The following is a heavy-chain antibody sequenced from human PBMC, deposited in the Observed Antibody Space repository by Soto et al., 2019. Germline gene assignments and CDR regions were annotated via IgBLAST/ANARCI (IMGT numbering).Heavy chain of an antibody. CDR1: GFTFSTYA. CDR2: ISSSGDAT. Sequence: GGSLRLSCAASGFTFSTYAMTWVRQAPGKGLEWVSIISSSGDATYYVDSVKGRFTISRDNSRNTLNLQMNSLRAEDTAVYYCAKSGDFWSWGMDVWGQGTTVTVS. CDR3: AKSGDFWSWGMDV. D-gene: IGHD3-3*01. J-gene: IGHJ6*02. V-gene: IGHV3-23*01.